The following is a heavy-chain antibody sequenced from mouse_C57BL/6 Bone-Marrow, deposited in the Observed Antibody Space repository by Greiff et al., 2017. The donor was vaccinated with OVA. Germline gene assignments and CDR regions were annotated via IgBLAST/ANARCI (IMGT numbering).Heavy chain of an antibody. J-gene: IGHJ2*01. CDR3: ARDRGLRHFDY. CDR2: ISDGGSYT. D-gene: IGHD2-4*01. V-gene: IGHV5-4*01. Sequence: EVQVVASGGGLVKPGGSLKLSCAASGFTFSSYAMSWVRQTPEKRLAWVATISDGGSYTYYPANVKGRFTISRDNAKNNLYLQMSHLKSEDTAMYYCARDRGLRHFDYWGQGTTLTVSS. CDR1: GFTFSSYA.